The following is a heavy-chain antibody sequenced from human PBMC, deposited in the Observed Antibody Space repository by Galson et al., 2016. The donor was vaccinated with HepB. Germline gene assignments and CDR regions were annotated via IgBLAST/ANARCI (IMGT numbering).Heavy chain of an antibody. D-gene: IGHD3-16*01. CDR1: GGSISSGDYY. CDR3: ARGLKLDYVWGSYGAYSFDY. CDR2: IYYSGST. V-gene: IGHV4-30-4*01. J-gene: IGHJ4*02. Sequence: LSLTCTVSGGSISSGDYYWSWIRQPPGKGLKWMGYIYYSGSTYYNPSLKSRVTMSVDTSKNQFSLKLSSVTAADTAVYYRARGLKLDYVWGSYGAYSFDYWGQGTLVTVSS.